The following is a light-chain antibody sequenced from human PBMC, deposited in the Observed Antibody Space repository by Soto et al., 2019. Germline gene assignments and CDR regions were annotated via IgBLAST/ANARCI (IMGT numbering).Light chain of an antibody. CDR3: SSYTISNIFVV. V-gene: IGLV2-14*01. J-gene: IGLJ2*01. Sequence: QSALTQPASVSGSPGQSITISCTGTSSDVGGDYNYVSWYQQHPGKAPKLMIYDVTKRPSGVSDRFSGSKSGNTASLTISGLQAEDEADYFCSSYTISNIFVVFGGGTKLTVL. CDR2: DVT. CDR1: SSDVGGDYNY.